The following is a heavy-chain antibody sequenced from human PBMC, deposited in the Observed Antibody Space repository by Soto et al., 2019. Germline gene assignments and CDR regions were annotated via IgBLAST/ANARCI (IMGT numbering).Heavy chain of an antibody. Sequence: QVQLVESGGGVVQPGRSLRLTCEASGFTFSSNGMHWVRQPPGKGLEWVALIAYDGSKTYYGDSVRGRFTISRDNSENTLFLQMNSLRAEDTAVYYCARWVGGSMFDNSGKYDSWGQGTLVTVSS. CDR2: IAYDGSKT. CDR1: GFTFSSNG. CDR3: ARWVGGSMFDNSGKYDS. J-gene: IGHJ5*01. V-gene: IGHV3-30*03. D-gene: IGHD3-22*01.